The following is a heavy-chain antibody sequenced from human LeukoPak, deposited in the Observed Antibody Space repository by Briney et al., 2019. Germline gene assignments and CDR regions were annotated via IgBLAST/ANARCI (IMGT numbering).Heavy chain of an antibody. J-gene: IGHJ4*02. Sequence: ASVKASCKASGGTFSSYAISWVRQAPGQGLEWMGGIIPIFGTANYAQKFQGRVTITADESTSTAYMELSSLRSEDTAVYYCARDSVSLVGATPPFDYWGQGTLVTVSS. V-gene: IGHV1-69*13. CDR3: ARDSVSLVGATPPFDY. CDR2: IIPIFGTA. CDR1: GGTFSSYA. D-gene: IGHD1-26*01.